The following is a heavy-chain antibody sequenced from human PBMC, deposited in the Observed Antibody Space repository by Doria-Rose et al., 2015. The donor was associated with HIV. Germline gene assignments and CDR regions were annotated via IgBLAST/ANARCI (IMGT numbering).Heavy chain of an antibody. D-gene: IGHD6-13*01. CDR2: ILSNDER. V-gene: IGHV2-26*01. CDR3: ARIKSSRWYHKYYFDF. CDR1: GVSLSSPGMG. J-gene: IGHJ4*02. Sequence: VTLKESGPVLVKPTETLTLTCTVSGVSLSSPGMGVSWIRQPPGKALEWLANILSNDERSYKTSLKSSLTISSGTSRSQLVLTMTDMDPVDTATYYCARIKSSRWYHKYYFDFWGQGTLVIVSP.